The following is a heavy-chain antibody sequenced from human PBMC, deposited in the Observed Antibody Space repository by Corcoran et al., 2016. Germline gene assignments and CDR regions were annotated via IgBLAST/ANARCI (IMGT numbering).Heavy chain of an antibody. D-gene: IGHD2-15*01. CDR1: GGSFSGYY. Sequence: QVQLQQWGAGLLKPSETLSLTCAVYGGSFSGYYWSWIRQPPGKGLEWIGEINHSGSTNYNPSLKSRVTISVDTSKNQFSLKMSSVTAADTAVDYCARGGRLRLLGWGQGTLVTVSS. J-gene: IGHJ4*02. CDR3: ARGGRLRLLG. CDR2: INHSGST. V-gene: IGHV4-34*01.